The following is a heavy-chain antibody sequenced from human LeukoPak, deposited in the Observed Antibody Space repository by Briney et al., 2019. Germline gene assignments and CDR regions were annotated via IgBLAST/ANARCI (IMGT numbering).Heavy chain of an antibody. D-gene: IGHD2-15*01. V-gene: IGHV3-66*01. Sequence: PGGCLRLSCAASGFSVSNNYMSWVRQAPGKGLEWVSVIYSGGSTFYADSVKGRFTISRDNSKNTLYLQMNSLRAEDTAVYYCASDSYSPEYFQHWGQGPLVTVSS. CDR2: IYSGGST. CDR1: GFSVSNNY. J-gene: IGHJ1*01. CDR3: ASDSYSPEYFQH.